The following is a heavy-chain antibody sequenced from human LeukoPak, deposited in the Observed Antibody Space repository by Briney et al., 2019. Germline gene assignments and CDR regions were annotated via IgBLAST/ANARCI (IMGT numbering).Heavy chain of an antibody. CDR3: ARGLVRGVIIPFDY. CDR2: IIPIFGTA. V-gene: IGHV1-69*13. J-gene: IGHJ4*02. CDR1: GYTFTDYG. D-gene: IGHD3-10*01. Sequence: SVTVSCKASGYTFTDYGLSWVRQAPGQGLEWMGGIIPIFGTANYAQKFQGRVTITADESTSTAYMELSSLRSEDTAVYYCARGLVRGVIIPFDYWGQGTLVTVSS.